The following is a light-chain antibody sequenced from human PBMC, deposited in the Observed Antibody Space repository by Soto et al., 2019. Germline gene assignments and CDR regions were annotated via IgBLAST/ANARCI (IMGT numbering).Light chain of an antibody. V-gene: IGKV3-11*01. Sequence: EIVLTQSPATLSLSPGEKAPLSCRASQRVSSYLAWYQQKPGQAPRLLIYDASKRAPGIPARFTGSGSGTDFTLTISSLEPEDFAVYFCQQRSNWPSTFGGGTKVEI. CDR1: QRVSSY. CDR2: DAS. J-gene: IGKJ4*01. CDR3: QQRSNWPST.